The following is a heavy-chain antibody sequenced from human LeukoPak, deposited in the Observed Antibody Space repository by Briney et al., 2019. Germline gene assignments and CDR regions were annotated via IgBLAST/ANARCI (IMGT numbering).Heavy chain of an antibody. J-gene: IGHJ5*02. CDR2: INTDGSST. V-gene: IGHV3-74*01. CDR1: GFTFSSYW. D-gene: IGHD6-13*01. Sequence: GGSLRLSCAASGFTFSSYWMHWVRQAPGKGLVWVSRINTDGSSTSYADSVKGRFTISRDNSKNTLYLQMNSLRAEDTAVYYCARDIGKRIAAAGTSWFDPWGQGTLVTVSS. CDR3: ARDIGKRIAAAGTSWFDP.